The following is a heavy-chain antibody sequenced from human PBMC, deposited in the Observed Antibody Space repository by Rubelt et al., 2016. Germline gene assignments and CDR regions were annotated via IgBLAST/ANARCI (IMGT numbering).Heavy chain of an antibody. Sequence: QVQLQESGPGLEKPSQTLSLTCTVSGGSISSGGYFWTWIRQHPGKGLEWIGYIYYTGQVYYNPSLKSRVSITVDTSKNQFSLKLSSVTAADTAVYYCARSGPSLYCSRTRCQQGFDYWGQGTLVTVSS. D-gene: IGHD2-2*01. CDR1: GGSISSGGYF. J-gene: IGHJ4*02. CDR2: IYYTGQV. CDR3: ARSGPSLYCSRTRCQQGFDY. V-gene: IGHV4-31*03.